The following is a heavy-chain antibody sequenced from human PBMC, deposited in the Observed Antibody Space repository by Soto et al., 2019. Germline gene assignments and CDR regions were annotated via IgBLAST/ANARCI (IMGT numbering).Heavy chain of an antibody. J-gene: IGHJ6*02. Sequence: GESLKISCKGSGYSFNYYWIAWVRKMPGKGLQWLSTIYPSTSDTTYSPSFQAQVTISADNSISTAYLQWSSLKASDTALYYCARPAAAGTYYYHYGMDVWGQGTPVTVSS. D-gene: IGHD6-13*01. CDR1: GYSFNYYW. V-gene: IGHV5-51*01. CDR2: IYPSTSDT. CDR3: ARPAAAGTYYYHYGMDV.